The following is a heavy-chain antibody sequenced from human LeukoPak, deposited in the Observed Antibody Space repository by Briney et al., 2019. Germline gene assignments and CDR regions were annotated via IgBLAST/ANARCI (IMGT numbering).Heavy chain of an antibody. CDR1: GFTFSDYD. V-gene: IGHV3-33*01. CDR3: ARGLGYCSSGNCYFDY. J-gene: IGHJ4*02. CDR2: ISYDGSNK. D-gene: IGHD2-2*01. Sequence: GGSLRLSCAASGFTFSDYDMHWVRQAPGKGLEWVSLISYDGSNKWYTDSVKGRLTMSRDNSKNTLYLQMDSLRAEDTAVYYCARGLGYCSSGNCYFDYWGQGTLLTVSS.